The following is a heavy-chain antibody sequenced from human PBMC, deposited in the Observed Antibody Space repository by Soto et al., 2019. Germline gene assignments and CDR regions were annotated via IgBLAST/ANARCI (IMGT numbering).Heavy chain of an antibody. CDR3: AREGESSSWTYYYYYYGMDV. CDR1: GYTFTSYG. Sequence: QVQLVQSGAEVKKPGASVKVSCKASGYTFTSYGISWVRQAPGQGLEWMGWISAYNGNTNYPQKLQGRVTMTTDTATSTAYMELRSLRSDDTAVYYCAREGESSSWTYYYYYYGMDVWGQGTTVTVSS. J-gene: IGHJ6*02. V-gene: IGHV1-18*01. CDR2: ISAYNGNT. D-gene: IGHD6-13*01.